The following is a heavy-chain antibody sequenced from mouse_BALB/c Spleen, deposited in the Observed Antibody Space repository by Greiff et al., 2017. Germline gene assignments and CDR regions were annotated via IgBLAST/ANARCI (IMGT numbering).Heavy chain of an antibody. CDR2: INPYNDGT. Sequence: VQLKESGPELVKPGASVKMSCKASGYTFTSYVMHWVKQKPGQGLEWIGYINPYNDGTKYNEKFKGKATLTSDKSSSTAYMELSSLTSEDSAVYYCARWHYYGYYDDWGQGTTLTVSS. V-gene: IGHV1-14*01. J-gene: IGHJ2*01. CDR3: ARWHYYGYYDD. CDR1: GYTFTSYV. D-gene: IGHD1-2*01.